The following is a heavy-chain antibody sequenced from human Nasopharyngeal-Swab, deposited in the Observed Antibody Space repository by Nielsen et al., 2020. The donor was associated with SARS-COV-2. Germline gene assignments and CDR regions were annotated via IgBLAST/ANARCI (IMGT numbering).Heavy chain of an antibody. V-gene: IGHV3-30*03. J-gene: IGHJ4*02. CDR3: ARGSRRSSCSGSECYGVFDY. Sequence: GGSLRLSCATSGFTFDSYGMHWARQAPGKGLEWVAIISYDGRNKYYGASVTGRFAISRDKSKTTLFLQMNSLRNEDTAVYYCARGSRRSSCSGSECYGVFDYWGQGTLVAVSS. CDR1: GFTFDSYG. CDR2: ISYDGRNK. D-gene: IGHD2-15*01.